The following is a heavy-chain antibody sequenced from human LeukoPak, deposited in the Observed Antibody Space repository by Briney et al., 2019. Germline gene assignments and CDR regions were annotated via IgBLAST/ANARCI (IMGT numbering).Heavy chain of an antibody. J-gene: IGHJ4*02. Sequence: GGSLRLSCAASGFTFSSYGMHWVRQAPGKGLEWVAVISYDGSNKYYADSVKGRFTISRDNSKNTLYLQMNSLRAEDTAVYYCAKDPTGNPLYYFDYWGQGTLVTVSS. CDR3: AKDPTGNPLYYFDY. V-gene: IGHV3-30*18. D-gene: IGHD1-1*01. CDR1: GFTFSSYG. CDR2: ISYDGSNK.